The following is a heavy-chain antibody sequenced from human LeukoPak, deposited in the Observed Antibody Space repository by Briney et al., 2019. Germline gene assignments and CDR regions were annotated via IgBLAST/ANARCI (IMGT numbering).Heavy chain of an antibody. CDR1: EFTFRSYS. CDR3: ARRGYHDYSGFDY. D-gene: IGHD1-26*01. CDR2: ISGSSSDI. Sequence: GRSLRLSCAGPEFTFRSYSMHWVRQAPGKGLEWVSSISGSSSDIYYADSVKGRFTISRDNSKNSLYLQMKSLRAEDTALYYCARRGYHDYSGFDYWGQGTLVTVSS. V-gene: IGHV3-21*01. J-gene: IGHJ4*02.